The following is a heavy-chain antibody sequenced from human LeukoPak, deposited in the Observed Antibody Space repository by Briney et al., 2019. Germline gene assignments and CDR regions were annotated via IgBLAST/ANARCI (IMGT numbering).Heavy chain of an antibody. D-gene: IGHD6-19*01. CDR2: IYYSGST. V-gene: IGHV4-61*01. CDR1: GGSVSSGSYD. CDR3: ASRLSSGWYGGHDY. J-gene: IGHJ4*02. Sequence: PSETLSLTCTVSGGSVSSGSYDWSWIRQPPGKGLEWIGYIYYSGSTNYNPSLKSRVTISVDTSKNQFSLKLSSVTAADTAVYYCASRLSSGWYGGHDYWGQGTLVTVSS.